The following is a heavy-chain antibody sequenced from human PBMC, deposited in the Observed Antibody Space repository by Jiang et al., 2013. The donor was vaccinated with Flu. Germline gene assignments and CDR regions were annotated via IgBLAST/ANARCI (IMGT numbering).Heavy chain of an antibody. D-gene: IGHD3-3*02. CDR2: INPKSGVT. CDR1: GYIFSDKY. CDR3: ARDPDRAGAFFDY. Sequence: EVKEPGASVKVSCKASGYIFSDKYIHWVRQAPGQGLEWMAWINPKSGVTKFAQKFQGRVTLTTDMYTSAAYVEVRGLRSDDTAVYYCARDPDRAGAFFDYWGQGTQVTVSS. J-gene: IGHJ4*02. V-gene: IGHV1-2*02.